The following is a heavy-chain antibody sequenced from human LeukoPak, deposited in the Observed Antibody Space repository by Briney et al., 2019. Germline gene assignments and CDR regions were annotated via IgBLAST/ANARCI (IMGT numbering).Heavy chain of an antibody. CDR2: LYYSGST. Sequence: TSETLSLTRTVSGGSISSYYWSWIRQPPRKGLEWVEYLYYSGSTIYSPSLKSRVTISVDASKNQFSLKLSSVTAAGTAVYYCARGRLATVTRGWGQGTLVTVSS. V-gene: IGHV4-59*01. CDR1: GGSISSYY. CDR3: ARGRLATVTRG. J-gene: IGHJ4*02. D-gene: IGHD4-17*01.